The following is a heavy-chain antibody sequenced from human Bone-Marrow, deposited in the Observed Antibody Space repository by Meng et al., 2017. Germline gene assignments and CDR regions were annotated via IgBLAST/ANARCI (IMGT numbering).Heavy chain of an antibody. CDR1: GFTFSSYS. CDR3: ARDLPKDYYDSSGPHSP. Sequence: GESLKISCAASGFTFSSYSMNWVRQVPGKGLEWVSSISSSSSYIYYADSVKGRFTISRDNAKNSLYLQMNSLRAEDTAVYYCARDLPKDYYDSSGPHSPWGQGTMVTVSS. CDR2: ISSSSSYI. V-gene: IGHV3-21*01. J-gene: IGHJ3*01. D-gene: IGHD3-22*01.